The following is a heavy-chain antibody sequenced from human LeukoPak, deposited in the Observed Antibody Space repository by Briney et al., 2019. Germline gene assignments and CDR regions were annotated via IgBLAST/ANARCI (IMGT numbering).Heavy chain of an antibody. CDR2: IYNSGNT. V-gene: IGHV4-30-4*07. CDR3: ARTAYDSSDFYRFDY. CDR1: GGSISSGDYS. D-gene: IGHD3-22*01. Sequence: PSQTLSLTCAVSGGSISSGDYSWSWIRQPPGEGLEWIGFIYNSGNTYYNPSLKSRVTLSVDTSRNQFSLNLSSVTAADTAVYYCARTAYDSSDFYRFDYWGQGTLVTVSS. J-gene: IGHJ4*02.